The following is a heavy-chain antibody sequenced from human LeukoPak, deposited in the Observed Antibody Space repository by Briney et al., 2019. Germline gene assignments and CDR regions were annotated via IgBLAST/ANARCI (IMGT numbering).Heavy chain of an antibody. D-gene: IGHD3-22*01. CDR2: IYYSGST. CDR1: GGSISNYY. J-gene: IGHJ3*02. Sequence: SETLSLTCTVSGGSISNYYWSWIRQPPGKGLEWIGYIYYSGSTNYNPSLKSRVTISVDTSKNQFSLKLSSVTAADTAVYYCARNEYYYDSSGYYRPHDAFDIWGQGTMVTVSS. CDR3: ARNEYYYDSSGYYRPHDAFDI. V-gene: IGHV4-59*01.